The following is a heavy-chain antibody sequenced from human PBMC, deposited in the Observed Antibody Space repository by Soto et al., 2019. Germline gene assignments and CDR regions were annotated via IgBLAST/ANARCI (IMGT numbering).Heavy chain of an antibody. CDR2: IIPIFGTA. CDR1: GGTFSSYA. CDR3: ARLSWAYCGGDCYSTAFDI. V-gene: IGHV1-69*13. J-gene: IGHJ3*02. D-gene: IGHD2-21*02. Sequence: GASVKVSCKASGGTFSSYAISWVRQAPGQGLEWMGGIIPIFGTANYAQKFQGRVTITADESTSTAYMELSSLRSEDTAVYYCARLSWAYCGGDCYSTAFDIWGQGTMVTVSS.